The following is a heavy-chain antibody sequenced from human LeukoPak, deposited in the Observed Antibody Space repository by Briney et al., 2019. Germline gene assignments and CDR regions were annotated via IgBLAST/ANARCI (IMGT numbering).Heavy chain of an antibody. D-gene: IGHD3-10*01. V-gene: IGHV3-9*01. CDR2: ISWNSGSI. CDR1: GSTFDDYA. J-gene: IGHJ4*02. CDR3: ASREKDYFDY. Sequence: GGSLRLSCAASGSTFDDYAMHWVRQAPGKGLEWVSGISWNSGSIGYADSVKGRFTISRDNAKNSLYLQMNSLRAEDTALYYCASREKDYFDYWGQGTLVTVSS.